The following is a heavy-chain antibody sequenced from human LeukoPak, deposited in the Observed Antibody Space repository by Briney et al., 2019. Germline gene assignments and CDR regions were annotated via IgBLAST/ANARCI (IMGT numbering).Heavy chain of an antibody. CDR1: GESLNSYY. CDR3: ARGAWATRLGS. CDR2: IYESGTA. Sequence: PSETLSLTCAVYGESLNSYYWSWVRQPPGEGLEWIGEIYESGTAEYNPSLKSRVTISMVPSKQQFSLSLSSVTAADTAVYYCARGAWATRLGSWGLGTPVIVSS. V-gene: IGHV4-34*01. J-gene: IGHJ4*02. D-gene: IGHD2-15*01.